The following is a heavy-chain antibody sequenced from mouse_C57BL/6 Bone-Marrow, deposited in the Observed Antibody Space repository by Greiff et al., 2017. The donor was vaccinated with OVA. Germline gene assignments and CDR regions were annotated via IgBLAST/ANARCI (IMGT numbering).Heavy chain of an antibody. Sequence: EVQVVQSGAGFVKPGGSLKLSCAASGFTFSDYGMHWVRQAPEKGLEWVAYISRGSSTTYYADTVKGRFTISRDTASNTLFLQLTSLTSEDTAICYCRRENGYSPDYWGQGTTLTVSS. CDR3: RRENGYSPDY. CDR1: GFTFSDYG. J-gene: IGHJ2*01. D-gene: IGHD2-3*01. V-gene: IGHV5-17*01. CDR2: ISRGSSTT.